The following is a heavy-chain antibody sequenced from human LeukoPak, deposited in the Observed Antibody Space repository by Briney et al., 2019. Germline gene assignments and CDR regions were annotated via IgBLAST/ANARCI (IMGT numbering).Heavy chain of an antibody. V-gene: IGHV3-20*04. CDR1: GFTFDDYG. D-gene: IGHD6-25*01. J-gene: IGHJ4*02. CDR2: INWNGGST. CDR3: AKDRGQRGFFDY. Sequence: GGSLRLSCAASGFTFDDYGMSWVRQAPGKGLEWVSGINWNGGSTGYADSVKGRFTISRDNSKNTLYLQMNSLRAEDTAVYYCAKDRGQRGFFDYWGQGTLVTVSS.